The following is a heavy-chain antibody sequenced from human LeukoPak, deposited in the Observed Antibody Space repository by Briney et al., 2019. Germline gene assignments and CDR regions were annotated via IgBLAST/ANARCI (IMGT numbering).Heavy chain of an antibody. CDR3: AAPPYYYDSRVYFQH. CDR1: GYTFTSYG. D-gene: IGHD3-22*01. CDR2: ISTYNGNT. V-gene: IGHV1-18*01. Sequence: ASVKVSCKASGYTFTSYGISWVRQAPGQGLEWMGWISTYNGNTNYAQKLQGRVTMTTDTSTSTAYMELRSLRCDDTAVYYCAAPPYYYDSRVYFQHWGQGTLVTVSS. J-gene: IGHJ1*01.